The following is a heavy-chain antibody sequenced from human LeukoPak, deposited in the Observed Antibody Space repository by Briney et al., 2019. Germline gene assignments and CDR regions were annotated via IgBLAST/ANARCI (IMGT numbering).Heavy chain of an antibody. V-gene: IGHV3-23*01. CDR2: ISGSVGST. Sequence: GGSLRLSCAASVFTFSSYAMSWVRQAPGKGLEWVSAISGSVGSTYYADSVKGRFTISRDNSKNTLYLQMNSLRAEDTAVYYCAKAPTYYDFWSGLYWGQGTLVTVSS. CDR1: VFTFSSYA. CDR3: AKAPTYYDFWSGLY. J-gene: IGHJ4*02. D-gene: IGHD3-3*01.